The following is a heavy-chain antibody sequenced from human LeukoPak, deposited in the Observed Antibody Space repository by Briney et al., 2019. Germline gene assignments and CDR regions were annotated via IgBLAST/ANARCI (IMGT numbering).Heavy chain of an antibody. CDR3: ARSFGSGISYSDYYYMDV. CDR2: ILNSGDTT. D-gene: IGHD3-10*01. CDR1: GFTFSASG. Sequence: TGGTLRLSCAASGFTFSASGMSWVRQAPGKGLQWVSGILNSGDTTHYADSVKGRFTVSRDNSKSTLYLQMNSLRAEDTAVYYCARSFGSGISYSDYYYMDVWGKGTTVTIPS. V-gene: IGHV3-23*01. J-gene: IGHJ6*03.